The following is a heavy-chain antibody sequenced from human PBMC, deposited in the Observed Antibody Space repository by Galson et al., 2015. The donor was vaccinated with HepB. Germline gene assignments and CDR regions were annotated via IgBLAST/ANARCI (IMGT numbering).Heavy chain of an antibody. D-gene: IGHD3-10*01. CDR2: IYYSGST. J-gene: IGHJ4*02. CDR3: ARGGYYGSGNYFVY. CDR1: GGSISSYY. V-gene: IGHV4-59*01. Sequence: LSLTCSVSGGSISSYYWSWIRQPPGKGLEWIGYIYYSGSTNYNPSLKSRVTISVDTSKNQFSLKLSSVTAADTAVYYCARGGYYGSGNYFVYWGQGTLVTVSS.